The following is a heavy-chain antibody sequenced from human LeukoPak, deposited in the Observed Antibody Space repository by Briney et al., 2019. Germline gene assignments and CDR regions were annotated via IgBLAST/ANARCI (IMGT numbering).Heavy chain of an antibody. CDR1: GFTFSNYG. CDR3: AKDYHFWTL. CDR2: ISDSGGST. J-gene: IGHJ4*02. Sequence: GGSLRLSCAASGFTFSNYGMTWVRQAPGKGLEWVSVISDSGGSTYYADSVKGRFTISRDNSKNTLYLQMNSLRVEGTAVYYCAKDYHFWTLWGQGTLVTVSS. V-gene: IGHV3-23*01. D-gene: IGHD3-3*01.